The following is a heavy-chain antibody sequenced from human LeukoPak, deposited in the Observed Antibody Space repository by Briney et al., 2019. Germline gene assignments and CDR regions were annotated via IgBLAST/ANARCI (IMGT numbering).Heavy chain of an antibody. V-gene: IGHV3-66*01. D-gene: IGHD5-24*01. CDR3: ARESSGWLQLFDY. CDR1: VVTVSIKY. J-gene: IGHJ4*02. CDR2: SYRGCRA. Sequence: GGTLRLSCAASVVTVSIKYMSCVRQPPRKGLEWVSVSYRGCRAYYADSVKGRFTISRDNSKNTVYLQMNSLRAEDTAVYYCARESSGWLQLFDYWGQGTLVTVSS.